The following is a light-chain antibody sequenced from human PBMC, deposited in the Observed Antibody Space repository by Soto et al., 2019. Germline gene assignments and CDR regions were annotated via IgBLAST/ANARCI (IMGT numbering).Light chain of an antibody. CDR3: QHYGSSSWT. J-gene: IGKJ1*01. CDR2: GAS. V-gene: IGKV3-20*01. CDR1: QRVSSSY. Sequence: EIVLTQSPGTLSLSPGERATLSSRASQRVSSSYLAWYQQKPGQAPRLLIYGASSRATGIPDRFSGSGSGTDFTLTISRLEPEDFAVYYCQHYGSSSWTFGQGTKVEV.